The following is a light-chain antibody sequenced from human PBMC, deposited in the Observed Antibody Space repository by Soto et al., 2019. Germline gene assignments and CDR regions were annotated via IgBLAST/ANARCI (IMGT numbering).Light chain of an antibody. CDR3: CSYAGSSTDV. CDR2: EGS. Sequence: QSALTQPASVFGSPGQSITISCTGTSSDVGSYNLVSWYQQHPGKAPKLMIYEGSKRPSGVSNRFSGSKSGNTASLTISGLQAEDEADYYCCSYAGSSTDVFGTGTKVTVL. V-gene: IGLV2-23*01. J-gene: IGLJ1*01. CDR1: SSDVGSYNL.